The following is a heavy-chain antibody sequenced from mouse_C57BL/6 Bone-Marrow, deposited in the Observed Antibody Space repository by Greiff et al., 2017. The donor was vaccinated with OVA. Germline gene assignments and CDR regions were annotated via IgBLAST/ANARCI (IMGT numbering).Heavy chain of an antibody. CDR1: GYTFTSYG. V-gene: IGHV1-81*01. J-gene: IGHJ3*01. CDR3: AKGDDYDGGWFAY. D-gene: IGHD2-4*01. Sequence: QVHVKQSGAELARPGASVKLSCKASGYTFTSYGISWVKQRTGQGLEWIGEIYPRSGNTYYNEKFKGKATLTADKSSSTAYMELRSLTSEDSAVYFCAKGDDYDGGWFAYWGQGTLVTVSA. CDR2: IYPRSGNT.